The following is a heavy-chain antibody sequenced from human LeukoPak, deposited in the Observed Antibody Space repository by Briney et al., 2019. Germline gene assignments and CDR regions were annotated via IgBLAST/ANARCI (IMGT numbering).Heavy chain of an antibody. CDR3: ARDLLAAGKTDAFDI. J-gene: IGHJ3*02. V-gene: IGHV3-53*01. CDR1: GFTVSSNY. D-gene: IGHD3-10*01. Sequence: PGGSLRLSCAASGFTVSSNYMSWVRQAPGKGLEWVSVIYSGGSTYYADSVKGRFTISRDNSKNTLYLQMNSLRAEDTAVYYCARDLLAAGKTDAFDIWGQGTMVTVSS. CDR2: IYSGGST.